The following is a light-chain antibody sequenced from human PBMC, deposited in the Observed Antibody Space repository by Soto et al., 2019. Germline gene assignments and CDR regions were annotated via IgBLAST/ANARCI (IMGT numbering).Light chain of an antibody. Sequence: AIPLTQSPTSLSASVGERVTITCRASQAINTALAWYHEKAVKTPDLLMSDASRLTIGVPSRFTGSGSGTDFTLTSSGLQREDFGTYYCQQFHADPLTFGGVTKVEI. CDR3: QQFHADPLT. V-gene: IGKV1-13*02. CDR1: QAINTA. J-gene: IGKJ4*02. CDR2: DAS.